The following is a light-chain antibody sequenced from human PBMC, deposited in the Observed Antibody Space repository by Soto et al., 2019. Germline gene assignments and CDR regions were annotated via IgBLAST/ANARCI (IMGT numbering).Light chain of an antibody. CDR1: TGAVTSSLF. V-gene: IGLV7-46*01. J-gene: IGLJ2*01. CDR3: LLAYSGTRV. CDR2: DTG. Sequence: QAVVTQEPSLTVSPGGTVTLTCGSRTGAVTSSLFPYWFQQKPGQAPRTLIYDTGNKHSWTPVRFSGSLLGDKAALTLSGAQPEDEADYYCLLAYSGTRVFGGGTKLTVL.